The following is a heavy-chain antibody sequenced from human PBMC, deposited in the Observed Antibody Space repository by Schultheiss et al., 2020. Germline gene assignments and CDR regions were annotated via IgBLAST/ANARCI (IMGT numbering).Heavy chain of an antibody. Sequence: SETLSLTCTVSGGSISSSSYYWSWIRQPPGKGLEWIGYIYYSGSTNYNPSLKSRVTISVDRSKIQFSLQLSSVTAADTAVYYCAINIGGRGSWGQGTLVTVAS. CDR3: AINIGGRGS. CDR1: GGSISSSSYY. D-gene: IGHD2-15*01. J-gene: IGHJ5*02. V-gene: IGHV4-61*05. CDR2: IYYSGST.